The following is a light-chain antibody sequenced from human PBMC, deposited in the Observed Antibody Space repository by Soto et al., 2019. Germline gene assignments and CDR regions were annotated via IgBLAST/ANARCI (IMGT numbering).Light chain of an antibody. Sequence: DIQLTQSPSFLSASVGDRVTITCRASQGISSYLAWYQQKPGKAPKLLIYAASTLQSGVPSRFRGSGSGTEFTLTISSLQPEDFATYYCQQLNSYPSITFGQGTRLEIK. CDR3: QQLNSYPSIT. V-gene: IGKV1-9*01. CDR2: AAS. CDR1: QGISSY. J-gene: IGKJ5*01.